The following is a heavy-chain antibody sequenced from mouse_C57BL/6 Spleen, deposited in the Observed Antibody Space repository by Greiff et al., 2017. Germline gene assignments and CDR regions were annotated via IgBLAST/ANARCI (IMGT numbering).Heavy chain of an antibody. CDR3: AREDYYGSSYPYYAKDY. CDR1: GYTFTDYY. D-gene: IGHD1-1*01. V-gene: IGHV1-19*01. Sequence: EVKLMESGPVLVKPGASVKMSCKASGYTFTDYYMNWVKQSHGKSLEWIGVINPYNGGTSYNQKFKGKATLTVDKSSSTAYMELNSLTSEDSAVYYCAREDYYGSSYPYYAKDYWGQGTSVTVSS. J-gene: IGHJ4*01. CDR2: INPYNGGT.